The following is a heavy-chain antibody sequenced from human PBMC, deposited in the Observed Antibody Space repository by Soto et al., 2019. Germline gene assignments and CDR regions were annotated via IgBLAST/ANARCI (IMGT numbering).Heavy chain of an antibody. CDR1: GFTFSSYA. Sequence: PGGSLRLSCAASGFTFSSYAMSWVRQAPGKGLEWVSAISGSGGNTYYADSVQGRFTISRDNSENTLYLQMNSLRADDTAVYYCARPAATVIFYSGMDVWGQGTTVTVSS. CDR3: ARPAATVIFYSGMDV. D-gene: IGHD4-17*01. V-gene: IGHV3-23*01. CDR2: ISGSGGNT. J-gene: IGHJ6*02.